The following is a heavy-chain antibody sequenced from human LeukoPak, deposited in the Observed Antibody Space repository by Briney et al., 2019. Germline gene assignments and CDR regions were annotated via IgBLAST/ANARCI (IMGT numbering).Heavy chain of an antibody. Sequence: GGSLRLSCAASGFTFSSSAMSWVRQAPGKGLEWVSAISNNGGYTYYADSVQGRFTISSDNSKSTLCLQMNSLRAEDTAVYYCAKQLGYCSDGSCYFPYWGQGTLVTVSS. D-gene: IGHD2-15*01. CDR3: AKQLGYCSDGSCYFPY. CDR1: GFTFSSSA. V-gene: IGHV3-23*01. J-gene: IGHJ4*02. CDR2: ISNNGGYT.